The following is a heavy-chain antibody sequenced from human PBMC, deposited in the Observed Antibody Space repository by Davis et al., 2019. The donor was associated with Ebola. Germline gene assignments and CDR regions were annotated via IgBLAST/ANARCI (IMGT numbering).Heavy chain of an antibody. Sequence: AASVKVSCKASGYSFTNYAVHWVRQAPGQGLEWMGWINTNTGNPTYAQGFTGRFVFSLDTSVSTAYLQISSLKAEDTAVYYCARDRDSSGYSSSIDYWGQGTLVTVSS. D-gene: IGHD3-22*01. CDR2: INTNTGNP. J-gene: IGHJ4*02. CDR1: GYSFTNYA. V-gene: IGHV7-4-1*02. CDR3: ARDRDSSGYSSSIDY.